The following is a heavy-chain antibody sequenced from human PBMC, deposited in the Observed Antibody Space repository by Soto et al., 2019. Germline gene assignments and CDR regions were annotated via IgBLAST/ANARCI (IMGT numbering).Heavy chain of an antibody. CDR3: ARMSSAVDT. J-gene: IGHJ1*01. V-gene: IGHV4-38-2*02. CDR2: FFPSGNT. Sequence: SETLSLTCNASGFTHFNGYYWCWIRQSQGKGLEWIGSFFPSGNTFYNPSLKSRLTISVDASKNQFPLSLKSVTAADSAVHYCARMSSAVDTWGQGTMGTVSS. D-gene: IGHD6-19*01. CDR1: GFTHFNGYY.